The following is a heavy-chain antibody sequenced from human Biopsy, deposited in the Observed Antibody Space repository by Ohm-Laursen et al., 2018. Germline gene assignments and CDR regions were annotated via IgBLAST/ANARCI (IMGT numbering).Heavy chain of an antibody. J-gene: IGHJ4*02. CDR2: ISGYNGNT. CDR3: ARIAAAGWDDY. D-gene: IGHD6-25*01. V-gene: IGHV1-18*01. Sequence: ASVKVSCKVSGYKFTSYGMSRVRQAPGQGFEWMGRISGYNGNTNYAQKFQGRITMTIDAATSTGYMDLRSLKSDDTAVYYCARIAAAGWDDYWGQGTLVIVSS. CDR1: GYKFTSYG.